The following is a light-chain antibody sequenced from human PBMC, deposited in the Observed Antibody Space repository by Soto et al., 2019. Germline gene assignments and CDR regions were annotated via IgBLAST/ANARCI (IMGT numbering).Light chain of an antibody. CDR1: QSISTS. J-gene: IGKJ1*01. V-gene: IGKV1-39*01. CDR2: AAS. Sequence: DLQMTQSPSSLSASVGDRVTITCRASQSISTSLNWYQQKPGKAPKLLIFAASSLQSGVPSRFSGSRSGTDFTLTIISLQPEDFATYYCQQSYSSLRTFGQGTKVEIK. CDR3: QQSYSSLRT.